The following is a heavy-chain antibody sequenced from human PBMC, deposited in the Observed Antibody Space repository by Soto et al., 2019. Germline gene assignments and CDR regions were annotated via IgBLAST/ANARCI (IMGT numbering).Heavy chain of an antibody. CDR2: ISGSGGST. CDR1: GFTFTTYA. J-gene: IGHJ4*02. V-gene: IGHV3-23*01. D-gene: IGHD2-2*01. Sequence: EVQVLESGGGLVQPGGSLRLSCVASGFTFTTYAMTWVRQAPGKGLEWVSIISGSGGSTHYADSVKGRFIISRDNSKYPLYLQMNGLRAEDTAVYYCAKTGFGRYCSSTSCVHFDYWGQGTLVTVSS. CDR3: AKTGFGRYCSSTSCVHFDY.